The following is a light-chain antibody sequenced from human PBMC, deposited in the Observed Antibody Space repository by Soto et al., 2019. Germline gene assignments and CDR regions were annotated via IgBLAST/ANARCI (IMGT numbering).Light chain of an antibody. Sequence: DIQITQSPSTLSASVGDRVTITCRASQSISSNLNWYQQKPGKAPKLLIFAASSLQSGVPSRFSGSGSRTDFTLTISSLQPEDFATYYCQQSSTAPFTFGPGTKVDIK. CDR1: QSISSN. CDR2: AAS. J-gene: IGKJ3*01. V-gene: IGKV1-39*01. CDR3: QQSSTAPFT.